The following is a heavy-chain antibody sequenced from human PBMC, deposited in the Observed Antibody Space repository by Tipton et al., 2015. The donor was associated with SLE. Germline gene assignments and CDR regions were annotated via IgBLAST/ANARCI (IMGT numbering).Heavy chain of an antibody. V-gene: IGHV4-34*01. J-gene: IGHJ4*02. Sequence: TLSLTCAVYGASFSGYYWSWIRQPPGKGLEWIGEINHSGSTNYNPSLKSRVTISVDTSKNQFSLKLSSVTAADTAVYYCARGGGDFGLKNWGQGTLVTVSS. CDR2: INHSGST. D-gene: IGHD3/OR15-3a*01. CDR3: ARGGGDFGLKN. CDR1: GASFSGYY.